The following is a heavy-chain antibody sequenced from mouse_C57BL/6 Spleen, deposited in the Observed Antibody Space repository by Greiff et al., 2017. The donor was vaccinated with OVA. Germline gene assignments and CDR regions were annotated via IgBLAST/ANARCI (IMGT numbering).Heavy chain of an antibody. D-gene: IGHD3-2*02. CDR3: ARSDSSGYGY. CDR1: GYTFTSYW. V-gene: IGHV1-61*01. CDR2: IYPSDSET. Sequence: VQLQQPGAELVRPGSSVKLSCKASGYTFTSYWMDWVKQRPGQGLEWIGNIYPSDSETHYNQKFKDKATLTVDKSSSTAYMQLSSLTSEDSAVYYCARSDSSGYGYWGQGTTLTVSS. J-gene: IGHJ2*01.